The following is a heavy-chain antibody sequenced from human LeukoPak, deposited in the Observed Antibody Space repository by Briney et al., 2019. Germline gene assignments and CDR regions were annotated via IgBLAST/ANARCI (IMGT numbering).Heavy chain of an antibody. Sequence: SETLSLTCTVSGGSISSSSYYWGWIRQPPGKGLEWIGYIYYSGSTNYNPSLRSRVTISVDTSKNQFSLKLSSVTAADTAVYYCARARGYCSSTSCYVGSSDYWGQGTLVTVSS. CDR2: IYYSGST. D-gene: IGHD2-2*01. V-gene: IGHV4-61*05. J-gene: IGHJ4*02. CDR1: GGSISSSSYY. CDR3: ARARGYCSSTSCYVGSSDY.